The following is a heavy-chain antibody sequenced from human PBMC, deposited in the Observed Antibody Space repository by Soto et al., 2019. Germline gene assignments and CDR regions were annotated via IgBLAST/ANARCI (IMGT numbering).Heavy chain of an antibody. V-gene: IGHV4-31*03. CDR2: IYYSGST. J-gene: IGHJ6*02. CDR1: GGSISSGGYY. CDR3: ARGAHYYYYGMDV. Sequence: PSETLSLTCTVSGGSISSGGYYLSWIRQHPGKGLEWIGYIYYSGSTYYNPSLKSRVTISVDTSKNQFSLKLSSVTAADTAVYYCARGAHYYYYGMDVWGQGTTVTVSS.